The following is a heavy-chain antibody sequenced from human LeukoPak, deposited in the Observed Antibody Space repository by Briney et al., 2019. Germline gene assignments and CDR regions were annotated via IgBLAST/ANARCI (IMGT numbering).Heavy chain of an antibody. D-gene: IGHD3-10*01. Sequence: SETLSLTCTVSGGSISSYYWSWIRQPAGKGLEWIGRIYTSGSTNYNPSLKSRVTMSVDTSKNQFSLKLSSVTAADTAVYYCARNRKVRGVIGYYGMDVWAKGPRSPSP. V-gene: IGHV4-4*07. J-gene: IGHJ6*02. CDR2: IYTSGST. CDR1: GGSISSYY. CDR3: ARNRKVRGVIGYYGMDV.